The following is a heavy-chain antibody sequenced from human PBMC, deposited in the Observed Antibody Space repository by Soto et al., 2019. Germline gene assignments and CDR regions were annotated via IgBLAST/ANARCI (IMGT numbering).Heavy chain of an antibody. CDR3: ARGSTPDTSYNWFDP. V-gene: IGHV1-69*13. CDR1: GGTFSSYA. CDR2: IIPSFGTA. Sequence: SVKVSCKASGGTFSSYAISWVRQAPGQGLEWMGGIIPSFGTANYAQKFEGRVTITADASTRTAYMELSSLRSEDTAVDYCARGSTPDTSYNWFDPWGQGNLVTVSS. J-gene: IGHJ5*02. D-gene: IGHD2-2*01.